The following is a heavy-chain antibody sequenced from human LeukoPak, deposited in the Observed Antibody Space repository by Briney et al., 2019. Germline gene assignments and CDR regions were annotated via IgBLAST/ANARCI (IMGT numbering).Heavy chain of an antibody. J-gene: IGHJ3*02. D-gene: IGHD3-22*01. Sequence: PSETLSLTCTVSGGSINSYYWSWIRQPPGKGLEWLGYIYYSGSTNYNPSLKSRVTISLDTSKNQFSLKLTSATAADTAVYYCARDRDLDSSPSFDIWGQGIMLTVSS. CDR3: ARDRDLDSSPSFDI. CDR1: GGSINSYY. V-gene: IGHV4-59*01. CDR2: IYYSGST.